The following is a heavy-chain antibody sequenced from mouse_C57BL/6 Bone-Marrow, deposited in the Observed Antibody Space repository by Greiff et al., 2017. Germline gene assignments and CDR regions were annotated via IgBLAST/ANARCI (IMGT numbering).Heavy chain of an antibody. V-gene: IGHV3-6*01. CDR3: ARNWPYYFDY. CDR2: ISYDGSN. CDR1: GYSITSGYY. J-gene: IGHJ2*01. D-gene: IGHD4-1*01. Sequence: ESGPGLVKPSQSLSLTCSVTGYSITSGYYWNWIRQFPGNKLEWMGYISYDGSNNYNPSLKNRISITRDTSKNQFFLKLNSVTTEDTATYYCARNWPYYFDYWGQGTTRTVSS.